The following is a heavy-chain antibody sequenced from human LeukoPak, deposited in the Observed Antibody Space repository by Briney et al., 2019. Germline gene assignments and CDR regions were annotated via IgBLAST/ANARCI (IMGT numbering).Heavy chain of an antibody. V-gene: IGHV4-39*07. D-gene: IGHD3-16*02. J-gene: IGHJ4*02. CDR3: ARDSITFGGVIVTFDY. Sequence: WVRQPPGKGLEWIGSIYYSGSTYYNPSLKSRVTISVDTSKNQFSLKLSSVTAADTAVYYCARDSITFGGVIVTFDYWGQGTLVTVSS. CDR2: IYYSGST.